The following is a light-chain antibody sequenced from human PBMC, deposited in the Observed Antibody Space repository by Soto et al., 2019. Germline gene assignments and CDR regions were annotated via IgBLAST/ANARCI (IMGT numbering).Light chain of an antibody. Sequence: EIVLTQSPGTLSLSPGDGATLSCRASQSVSSGYLAWYQQKPGQAPRLLIYGASRRAGGIPDRFSGSGSRTDFTLSISRLEPEDFAVYWCQHYGNSPTFGQGTRVQIK. V-gene: IGKV3-20*01. CDR3: QHYGNSPT. CDR1: QSVSSGY. CDR2: GAS. J-gene: IGKJ1*01.